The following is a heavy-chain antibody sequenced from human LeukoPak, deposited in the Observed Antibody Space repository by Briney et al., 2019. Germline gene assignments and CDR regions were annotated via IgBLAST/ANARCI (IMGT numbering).Heavy chain of an antibody. V-gene: IGHV3-30*02. Sequence: GGSLRLSCAASGFSFSTYGMHWVRQAPGKGLEWVASIRYDGSNKYYVDSVKGRFTVSRDNAKNSLYLQMNSLRAEDTAVYYCARERLGEAWFGESEGWFDPWGQGTLVTVSS. CDR2: IRYDGSNK. D-gene: IGHD3-10*01. J-gene: IGHJ5*02. CDR1: GFSFSTYG. CDR3: ARERLGEAWFGESEGWFDP.